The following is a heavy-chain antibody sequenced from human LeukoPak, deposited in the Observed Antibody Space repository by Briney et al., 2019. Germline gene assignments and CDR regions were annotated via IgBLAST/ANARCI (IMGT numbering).Heavy chain of an antibody. CDR2: ISGSGGST. V-gene: IGHV3-23*01. D-gene: IGHD2-21*01. J-gene: IGHJ4*02. CDR1: GFTFSSYA. CDR3: AKEGYYIESIFDY. Sequence: PGGSLSLSCAASGFTFSSYAMSWVRQAPGKGLEWVSTISGSGGSTNYADSVEGRFTVSRDNSKNTLFLQMNSLRADDTAVYYCAKEGYYIESIFDYWGQGTLVTVSS.